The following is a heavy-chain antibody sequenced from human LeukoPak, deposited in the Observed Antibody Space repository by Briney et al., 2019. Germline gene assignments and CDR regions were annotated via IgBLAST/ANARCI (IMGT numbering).Heavy chain of an antibody. J-gene: IGHJ6*03. CDR3: ARDRRCSSTSCYSYYYYYMDV. CDR1: GYTFISYG. V-gene: IGHV1-18*01. Sequence: ASVKVSCKASGYTFISYGISWVRQAPGQGLEWMGWISANNGNTNYAQKLQGRVTMTTDTSTSTAYMELRSLTSDDTAVYYCARDRRCSSTSCYSYYYYYMDVWGKGTTVTISS. CDR2: ISANNGNT. D-gene: IGHD2-2*01.